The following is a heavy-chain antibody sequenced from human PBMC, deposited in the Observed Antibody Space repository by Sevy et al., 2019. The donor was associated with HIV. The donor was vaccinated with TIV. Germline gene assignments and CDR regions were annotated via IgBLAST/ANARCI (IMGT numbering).Heavy chain of an antibody. D-gene: IGHD2-15*01. CDR3: AKTYQPGYCSGGSCYSGSRGAFDI. J-gene: IGHJ3*02. CDR2: ISGSGGST. V-gene: IGHV3-23*01. Sequence: RGSLRLSCAASGFTFSSYAMSWVRQAPGKGLEWVSAISGSGGSTYYADSVKGRFTISRDNSKNTLYLQMNSLRAEDTAVYYCAKTYQPGYCSGGSCYSGSRGAFDIWGQGTMVTVSS. CDR1: GFTFSSYA.